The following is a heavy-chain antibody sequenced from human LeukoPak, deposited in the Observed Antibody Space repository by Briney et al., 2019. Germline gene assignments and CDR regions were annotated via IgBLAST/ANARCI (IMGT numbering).Heavy chain of an antibody. V-gene: IGHV3-48*01. Sequence: GGSLRLSCAASGFTFSSHSMLWVRQTPARGLEFLFYISTGGSAVHSAESVRDRFTFSRDNAKSSLYLQMNSLRVEDTGIYYCARVGSGGDWSDYWGQGTRVTVSS. D-gene: IGHD2-21*02. J-gene: IGHJ4*02. CDR2: ISTGGSAV. CDR1: GFTFSSHS. CDR3: ARVGSGGDWSDY.